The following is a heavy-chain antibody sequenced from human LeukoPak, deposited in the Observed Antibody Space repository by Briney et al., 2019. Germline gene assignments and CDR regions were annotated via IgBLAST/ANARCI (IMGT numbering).Heavy chain of an antibody. CDR2: IYYSGST. J-gene: IGHJ4*02. CDR1: GGSISSSSYY. V-gene: IGHV4-39*01. CDR3: ARHLGGSSSFS. Sequence: SETLSLTCTVSGGSISSSSYYWGWVRQPPGKGLEWIGSIYYSGSTYYNPSLKSRVTISVDTSKNQFSLKLSSVTAADTAVYYCARHLGGSSSFSRGQGTLVTVSS. D-gene: IGHD6-6*01.